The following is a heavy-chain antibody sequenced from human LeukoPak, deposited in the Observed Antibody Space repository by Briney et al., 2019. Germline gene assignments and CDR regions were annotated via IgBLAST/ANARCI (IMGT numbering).Heavy chain of an antibody. CDR1: GDSVSSINGA. CDR3: ARDVGNSGWYTFDY. V-gene: IGHV6-1*01. D-gene: IGHD6-19*01. CDR2: TYYRSKWYD. J-gene: IGHJ4*02. Sequence: SQTLSVTCAISGDSVSSINGAWNRIRQSPSRGLEWLGRTYYRSKWYDDYAVSMKGRITINPDTSKNQFSLQLNSVTSEDTAVYYCARDVGNSGWYTFDYWGQGTLVTVSS.